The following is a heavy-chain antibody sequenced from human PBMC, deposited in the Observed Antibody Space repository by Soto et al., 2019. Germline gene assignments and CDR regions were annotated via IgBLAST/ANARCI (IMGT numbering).Heavy chain of an antibody. J-gene: IGHJ4*02. V-gene: IGHV3-30*03. CDR2: ISYDGTYE. CDR1: GFTFSSHA. CDR3: VAEVGPRSFAH. D-gene: IGHD1-26*01. Sequence: QVQVEESGGGVVQPGRSLRLSCAASGFTFSSHAMHWVRQAPGKGLEWVAMISYDGTYENYVDSVKGRFTISRDNSKITLSLQMNSLRPEDTAFYYFVAEVGPRSFAHWGQGTLVTVSS.